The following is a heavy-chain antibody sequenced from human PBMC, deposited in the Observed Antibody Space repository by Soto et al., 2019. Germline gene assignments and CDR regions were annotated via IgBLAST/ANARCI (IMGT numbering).Heavy chain of an antibody. D-gene: IGHD5-18*01. CDR3: AKARYSYGHVGYYYGMDV. J-gene: IGHJ6*02. CDR2: ISGSGGST. V-gene: IGHV3-23*01. Sequence: LRLSCAASGFTFSSYAMSWVRQAPGKGLEWVSAISGSGGSTYYADSVKGRFTISRDNSKNTLYLQMNSLRAEDTAVYYCAKARYSYGHVGYYYGMDVWGQGTTVTVSS. CDR1: GFTFSSYA.